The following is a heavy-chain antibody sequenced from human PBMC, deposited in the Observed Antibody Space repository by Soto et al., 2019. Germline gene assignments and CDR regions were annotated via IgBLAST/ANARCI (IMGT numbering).Heavy chain of an antibody. D-gene: IGHD2-15*01. J-gene: IGHJ4*02. CDR3: AQDLESPFDS. Sequence: QVQPVQSGAEVKKPGASVKVSCRASGYTLNNFAIHWVRQAPGQRLEWMGWINPGKDNTKYSQRFQGRVTLTWDTSASTAYMELISLRTEDAAVYYCAQDLESPFDSWGQGTLVTVSS. CDR2: INPGKDNT. V-gene: IGHV1-3*01. CDR1: GYTLNNFA.